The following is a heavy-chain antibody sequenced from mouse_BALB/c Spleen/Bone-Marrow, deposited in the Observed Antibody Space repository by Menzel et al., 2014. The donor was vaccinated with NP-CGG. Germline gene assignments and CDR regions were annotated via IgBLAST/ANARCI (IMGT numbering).Heavy chain of an antibody. J-gene: IGHJ3*01. CDR3: ARYDGYEAY. V-gene: IGHV1-7*01. CDR2: INPSTGYT. Sequence: QVQLQQSGAELAKPGASVKMSCKASGHTFTSNWMHWVKQRPGQGLEWIGYINPSTGYTEYNQKFKDKATLTADKSSSTAYMQLSSLTSEDSAVYYCARYDGYEAYWGQGTLVTVSA. CDR1: GHTFTSNW. D-gene: IGHD2-3*01.